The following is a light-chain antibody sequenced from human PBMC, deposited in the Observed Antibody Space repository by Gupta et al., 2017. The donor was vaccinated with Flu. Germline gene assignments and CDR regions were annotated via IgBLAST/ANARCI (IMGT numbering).Light chain of an antibody. CDR2: AAS. J-gene: IGKJ1*01. CDR3: QQSHITPPWT. V-gene: IGKV1-39*01. CDR1: QTIGRF. Sequence: DIQMTQSPSSLSASVGDRVTITCRASQTIGRFLNWYQHKPGTAPKLLIYAASSLQSGVASRFSGSGSGTDFTLTIDSLQPEDFATYFCQQSHITPPWTFGQGTKVEF.